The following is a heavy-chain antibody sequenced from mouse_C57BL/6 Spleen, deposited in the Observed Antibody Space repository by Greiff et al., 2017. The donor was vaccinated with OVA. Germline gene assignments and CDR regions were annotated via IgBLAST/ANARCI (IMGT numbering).Heavy chain of an antibody. CDR2: INPNNGGT. D-gene: IGHD2-13*01. V-gene: IGHV1-18*01. J-gene: IGHJ2*01. CDR3: ARRGDWDYLDY. CDR1: GYTFTDYN. Sequence: EVQLQQSGPELVKPGASVKIPCKASGYTFTDYNMDWVRQSHGKSLEWIGDINPNNGGTIYNQKFKGKATLTVDKSSSTAYMELRSLTSEDTAVYYCARRGDWDYLDYWGQGTTLTVSS.